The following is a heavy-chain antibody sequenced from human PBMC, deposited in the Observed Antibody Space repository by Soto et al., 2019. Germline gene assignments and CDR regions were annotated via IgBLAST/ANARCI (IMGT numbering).Heavy chain of an antibody. J-gene: IGHJ4*02. D-gene: IGHD5-18*01. CDR2: IYYTGGT. CDR1: RGSISSYY. CDR3: ARGGTGYSYGYS. Sequence: SETLSLTCIVSRGSISSYYWSWIRQPPGKGLEWIGYIYYTGGTNYNPSLRSRVTFSLDTSKNQFSPKLSSVTAADTAVYYCARGGTGYSYGYSWGQGTLVTVSS. V-gene: IGHV4-59*01.